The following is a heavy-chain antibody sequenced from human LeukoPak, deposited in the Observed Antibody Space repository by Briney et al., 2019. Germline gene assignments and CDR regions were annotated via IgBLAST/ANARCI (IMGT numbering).Heavy chain of an antibody. Sequence: PSETLSLTCAVYGGSFSGYYWSWIRQPPGKGLEWIGEINHSGSTNYNPSLKSRVTISVDTSNNQFSLKLSSVTAADTAVYYCARRLTGYYEVDYWGQGTLVTVSS. V-gene: IGHV4-34*01. D-gene: IGHD3-9*01. CDR2: INHSGST. CDR3: ARRLTGYYEVDY. CDR1: GGSFSGYY. J-gene: IGHJ4*02.